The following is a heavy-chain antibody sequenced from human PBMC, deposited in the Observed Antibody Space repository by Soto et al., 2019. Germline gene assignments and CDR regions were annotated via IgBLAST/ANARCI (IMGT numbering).Heavy chain of an antibody. Sequence: QVQLQESGPGLVKPSQTLSLTCTVSGGSISSGGYYWSWIRQHPGKGLEWIGYIYYSGSTYYNPSLKSRFTISVDTSKNQFSLKLSSVTAADTAVYYCARDAWLGYCSGGSCLAGFDYWCQGTLVTVSS. CDR3: ARDAWLGYCSGGSCLAGFDY. V-gene: IGHV4-31*03. CDR2: IYYSGST. D-gene: IGHD2-15*01. J-gene: IGHJ4*02. CDR1: GGSISSGGYY.